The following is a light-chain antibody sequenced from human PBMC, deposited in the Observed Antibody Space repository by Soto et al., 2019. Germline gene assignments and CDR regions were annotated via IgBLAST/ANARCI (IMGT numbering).Light chain of an antibody. J-gene: IGLJ1*01. CDR2: ETS. Sequence: QSVLTQPASVSGSPGQSVTISCTGTSSDFGSYKFVSWYQHHPGKVPKVIIYETSKRPSVVSDRFSGSKSGNTASLTISGLQAEDEADYYCFSFTSTNTHVFGSGTKVTVL. CDR1: SSDFGSYKF. CDR3: FSFTSTNTHV. V-gene: IGLV2-23*01.